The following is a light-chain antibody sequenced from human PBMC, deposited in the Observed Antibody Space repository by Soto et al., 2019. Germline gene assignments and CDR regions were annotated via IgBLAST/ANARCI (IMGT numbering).Light chain of an antibody. CDR2: VAS. V-gene: IGKV1-27*01. J-gene: IGKJ1*01. CDR3: TQYNIAPPT. CDR1: QGISNY. Sequence: DIQMTQSPSSLSVSVGDRVTITCRARQGISNYLAWYQQKPGKVPKLLIYVASTLQSGVPSRFSGSGSGPDFTLTISSLQHQDGASYSCTQYNIAPPTFGKGTNVEIK.